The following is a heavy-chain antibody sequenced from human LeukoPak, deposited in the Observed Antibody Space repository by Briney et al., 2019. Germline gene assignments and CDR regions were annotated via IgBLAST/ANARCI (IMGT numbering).Heavy chain of an antibody. D-gene: IGHD1-26*01. J-gene: IGHJ4*02. CDR3: ARHAQIVAATGSFDF. CDR2: IYYTGTT. CDR1: GGSISSYY. Sequence: SETLSLTCTVSGGSISSYYWSWIRQSPGKGLEWIGYIYYTGTTKYNPSLNSRVTISVDTSKNQLSLRLNSVTAADTAVYYCARHAQIVAATGSFDFWGQGTLVTVSS. V-gene: IGHV4-59*08.